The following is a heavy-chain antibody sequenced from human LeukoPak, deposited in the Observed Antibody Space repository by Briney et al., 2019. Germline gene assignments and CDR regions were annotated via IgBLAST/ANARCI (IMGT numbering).Heavy chain of an antibody. CDR2: ISGSGGST. J-gene: IGHJ4*02. CDR1: GFTFSSYG. CDR3: AKDRRYSSSWYRYYFDY. Sequence: GGPLRLSCAASGFTFSSYGMSWVRQAPGKGLEWVSAISGSGGSTYYADSVKGRFTITRDNSKNTLYLQMNSLRAEDTAVYYCAKDRRYSSSWYRYYFDYWGQGTLVTVSS. D-gene: IGHD6-13*01. V-gene: IGHV3-23*01.